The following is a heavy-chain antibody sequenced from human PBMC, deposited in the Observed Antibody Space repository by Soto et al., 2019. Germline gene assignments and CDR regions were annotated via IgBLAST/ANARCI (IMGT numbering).Heavy chain of an antibody. Sequence: QVQLVESGGGVVQPGRSLRLSCAASGFTFSSYAMHWVRQAPGKGLGWVAVISYDGSNKYYADSVKGRFTISRDNSKNTLYLQMNSLRAEDTAVYYCARDPKTGMASYFDYWGQGTLVTVSS. J-gene: IGHJ4*02. CDR2: ISYDGSNK. CDR3: ARDPKTGMASYFDY. V-gene: IGHV3-30-3*01. CDR1: GFTFSSYA. D-gene: IGHD1-1*01.